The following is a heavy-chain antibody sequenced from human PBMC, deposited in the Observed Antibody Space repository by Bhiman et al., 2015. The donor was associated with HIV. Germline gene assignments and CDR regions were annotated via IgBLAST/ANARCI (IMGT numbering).Heavy chain of an antibody. CDR1: GFTFSIYS. V-gene: IGHV3-21*01. CDR3: ASGSGSVNFDY. Sequence: EVQLVESGGGLVKPGGSLRLSCAASGFTFSIYSMNWVRQAPGKGLEWVSSISSSSSTIYYADSVKGRFTISRDNAKNSLYLQMNSLRAEDTAVYYCASGSGSVNFDYWGQGTLVTVSS. CDR2: ISSSSSTI. J-gene: IGHJ4*02. D-gene: IGHD3-10*01.